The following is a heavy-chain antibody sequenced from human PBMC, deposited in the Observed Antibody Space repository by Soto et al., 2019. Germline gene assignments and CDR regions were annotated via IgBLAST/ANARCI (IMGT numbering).Heavy chain of an antibody. CDR3: AAGLDYYDILTGPNYYYGMDV. D-gene: IGHD3-9*01. CDR2: IVVGSGNT. CDR1: GFTFTSSA. V-gene: IGHV1-58*02. Sequence: SVKVSCKASGFTFTSSAMQWVRQARGQRLEWIGWIVVGSGNTNYAQKFQERVTITRDMSTSTAYMELSSLRSEDTAVYYCAAGLDYYDILTGPNYYYGMDVWGQGTLVTVSS. J-gene: IGHJ6*02.